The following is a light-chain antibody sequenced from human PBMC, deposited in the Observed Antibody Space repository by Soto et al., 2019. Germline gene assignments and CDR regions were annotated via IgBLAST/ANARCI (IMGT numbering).Light chain of an antibody. J-gene: IGKJ1*01. V-gene: IGKV3-20*01. CDR1: QSVASLY. CDR3: QQYGSSGT. CDR2: GAS. Sequence: EIVLTQSPGTLSLSPGERATVSCRASQSVASLYLAWYQQKPGQAPRLLIFGASSRATGIPDRFSGSGSGTDFTLTISRLEPEDFAVYYCQQYGSSGTFGQGTKVDIK.